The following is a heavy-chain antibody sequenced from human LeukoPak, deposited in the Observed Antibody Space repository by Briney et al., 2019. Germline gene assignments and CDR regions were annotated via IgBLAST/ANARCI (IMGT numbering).Heavy chain of an antibody. J-gene: IGHJ5*02. V-gene: IGHV1-2*02. D-gene: IGHD2-8*02. CDR1: GYTFTGYY. CDR3: ARVTVGYNGWFDP. Sequence: GASVKVSCKASGYTFTGYYMHWVRQAPGQGLEWMGWINPNSGGTNYAQKFQGRVTMTRDTSISTAYMELSRLRSDDTAVYYCARVTVGYNGWFDPWGQGTLVTVSS. CDR2: INPNSGGT.